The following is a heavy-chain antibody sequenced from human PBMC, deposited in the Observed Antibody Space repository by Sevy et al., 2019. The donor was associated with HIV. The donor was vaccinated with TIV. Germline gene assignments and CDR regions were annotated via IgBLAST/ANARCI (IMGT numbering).Heavy chain of an antibody. D-gene: IGHD3-22*01. J-gene: IGHJ3*02. CDR3: AREWGITMTNAFDI. CDR1: GYTFTGYY. Sequence: ASVKVSCKASGYTFTGYYMVWVRQAPGQGLEWMGRMNPNSGGTNYAQKFQGRVTMTRDTSISTAYMELSSLRSDDTAVYYCAREWGITMTNAFDIWGQGTMVTVSS. V-gene: IGHV1-2*06. CDR2: MNPNSGGT.